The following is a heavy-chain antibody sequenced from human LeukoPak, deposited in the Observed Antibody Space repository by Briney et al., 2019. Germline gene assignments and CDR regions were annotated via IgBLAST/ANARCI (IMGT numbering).Heavy chain of an antibody. Sequence: ASVEVSCKASGGTFSSYAISWVRQAPGQGLEWMGGIIPIFGTANYAQKFQGRVTITADESTSTAYMELSSLRSEDTAVYYCARGDSGSYSELFDYWGQGTLVTVSS. CDR1: GGTFSSYA. J-gene: IGHJ4*02. CDR3: ARGDSGSYSELFDY. CDR2: IIPIFGTA. D-gene: IGHD1-26*01. V-gene: IGHV1-69*01.